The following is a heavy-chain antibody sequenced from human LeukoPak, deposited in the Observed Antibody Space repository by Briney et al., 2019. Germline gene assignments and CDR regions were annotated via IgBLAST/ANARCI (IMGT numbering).Heavy chain of an antibody. Sequence: GGSLRLSCAASGFTFSNAWMSWVRQAPGKGLEWVGRIKSKTDGGTTDYAAPVKGRFTISRDDSKNTLYLQMNSLKTEDTAVYYWTTGLGGVAGTYYFDYWGQGTLVTVSS. CDR3: TTGLGGVAGTYYFDY. J-gene: IGHJ4*02. CDR1: GFTFSNAW. CDR2: IKSKTDGGTT. V-gene: IGHV3-15*01. D-gene: IGHD6-19*01.